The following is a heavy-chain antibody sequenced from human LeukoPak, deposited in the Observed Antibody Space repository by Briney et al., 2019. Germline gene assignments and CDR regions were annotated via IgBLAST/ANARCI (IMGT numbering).Heavy chain of an antibody. Sequence: ASVKVSCKASGYTFTSYGISWVRQAPGQRLEWMGWISAYNGNTNYAQKLQGRVTMTTDTSTSTAYMELRSLRSDDTAVYYCARDRRSIAARRGFDYWGQGTLVTVSS. CDR3: ARDRRSIAARRGFDY. J-gene: IGHJ4*02. CDR2: ISAYNGNT. CDR1: GYTFTSYG. V-gene: IGHV1-18*01. D-gene: IGHD6-6*01.